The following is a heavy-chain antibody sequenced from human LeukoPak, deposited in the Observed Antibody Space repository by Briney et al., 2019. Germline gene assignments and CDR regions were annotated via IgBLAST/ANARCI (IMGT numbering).Heavy chain of an antibody. CDR3: ARDRGYYYYYMDV. CDR2: IYTSGST. V-gene: IGHV4-61*02. CDR1: GGSISSGSYY. J-gene: IGHJ6*03. Sequence: KPSETLSLTCTVSGGSISSGSYYWSWIRQPAGKGLEWIGRIYTSGSTNYNPSLKSRVTISVDTSKNQFSLKLSSVTAADTAVYYCARDRGYYYYYMDVWGKGTTVTVSS.